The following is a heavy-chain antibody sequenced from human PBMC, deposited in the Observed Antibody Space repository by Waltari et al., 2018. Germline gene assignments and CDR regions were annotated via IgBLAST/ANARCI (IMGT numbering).Heavy chain of an antibody. CDR1: GGSISSGDYY. D-gene: IGHD6-6*01. Sequence: QVQLQESGPGLVKPSQTLSLTCTVSGGSISSGDYYWSWIRQSPGKGLEWIGYIYYSGSTNYTPPLKSRVTISVDTSKNQFSLNLSSVTAADTAVYFCARYSWSYSGSSAINWFDPWGQGTLVTVSS. CDR2: IYYSGST. J-gene: IGHJ5*02. V-gene: IGHV4-30-4*08. CDR3: ARYSWSYSGSSAINWFDP.